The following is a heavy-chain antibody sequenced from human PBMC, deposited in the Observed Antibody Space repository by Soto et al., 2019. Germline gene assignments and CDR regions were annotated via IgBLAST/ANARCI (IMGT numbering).Heavy chain of an antibody. J-gene: IGHJ4*02. CDR3: ARGDGGTVSQDY. CDR2: IIPILGIA. Sequence: QVQLVQSGAEVKKPGSSVKVSCKASGGTFSSYTISWVRQAPGQGLEWMGRIIPILGIANYAQKFQGRVTITADKSTSTAYMELSSLGSEDTAVYYCARGDGGTVSQDYWGQGTLVTVSS. V-gene: IGHV1-69*02. CDR1: GGTFSSYT. D-gene: IGHD4-17*01.